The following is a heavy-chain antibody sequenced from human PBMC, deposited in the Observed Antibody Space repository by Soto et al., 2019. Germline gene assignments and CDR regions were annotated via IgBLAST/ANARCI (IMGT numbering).Heavy chain of an antibody. CDR1: GFTFSNFA. CDR3: AKGKTSGWYYFDY. J-gene: IGHJ4*02. D-gene: IGHD6-19*01. Sequence: XGSLGLSCGASGFTFSNFAMSGVRQAPGRGLEWVSGISASGRDIHYADSVKDRFTVSRDNSKNTLYLQMNSLRAEDTAIYYCAKGKTSGWYYFDYWGQGALVTVSS. V-gene: IGHV3-23*01. CDR2: ISASGRDI.